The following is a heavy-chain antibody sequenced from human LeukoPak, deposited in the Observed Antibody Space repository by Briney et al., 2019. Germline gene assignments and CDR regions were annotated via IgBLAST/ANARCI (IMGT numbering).Heavy chain of an antibody. CDR3: ARPGTYCSGYGSCFPFEY. CDR1: GFTFSNYW. V-gene: IGHV3-7*01. D-gene: IGHD2-15*01. J-gene: IGHJ4*02. CDR2: IDKDGSEK. Sequence: GGSLRLSCAASGFTFSNYWMSWVRQAPGKGPGWVAKIDKDGSEKYSVDSVRGRFTISRDNAKNTLYLQMDSLRAEDTAVYYCARPGTYCSGYGSCFPFEYWGQGSLVIVSS.